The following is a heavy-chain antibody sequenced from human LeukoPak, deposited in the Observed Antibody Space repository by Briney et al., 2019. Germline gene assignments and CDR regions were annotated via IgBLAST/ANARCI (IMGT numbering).Heavy chain of an antibody. J-gene: IGHJ4*02. CDR3: ARVGKNGWDFDH. CDR1: GFTFSSYW. D-gene: IGHD6-19*01. V-gene: IGHV3-7*01. CDR2: IKQDGSEK. Sequence: PGGSLRLSCAASGFTFSSYWMNWVRQAPGKGLEWVANIKQDGSEKYYVDSVKGRFTISRDNANNSLYLQMISLRVDDTAVYYCARVGKNGWDFDHWGQGTLVTVSS.